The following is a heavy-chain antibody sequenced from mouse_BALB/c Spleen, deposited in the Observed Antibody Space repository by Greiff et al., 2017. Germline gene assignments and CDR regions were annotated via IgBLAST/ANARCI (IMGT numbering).Heavy chain of an antibody. J-gene: IGHJ4*01. Sequence: EVMLVESGGGLVQPGGSRKLSCAASGFTFSSFGMHWVRQAPEKGLEWVAYISSGSSTIYYADTVKGRFTISRDNPKNTLFLQMTSLRSEDTAMYYCARGDYDYDEGADAMDYWGQGTSVTVSS. CDR3: ARGDYDYDEGADAMDY. CDR2: ISSGSSTI. D-gene: IGHD2-4*01. V-gene: IGHV5-17*02. CDR1: GFTFSSFG.